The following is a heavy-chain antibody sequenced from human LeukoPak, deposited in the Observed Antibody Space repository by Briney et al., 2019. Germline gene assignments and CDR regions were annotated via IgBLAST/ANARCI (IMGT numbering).Heavy chain of an antibody. J-gene: IGHJ3*02. D-gene: IGHD3-22*01. Sequence: GASVKVSCKVSGYTLIELSMHWVRQTPGKGLEWMGGFDPEDGETTYAQKFQGRVTMTEDTSTDTAYMELSSLRSEDTAVYYCTTVTKDRSGYYHPRAFDIWGQGTMVTVSS. V-gene: IGHV1-24*01. CDR2: FDPEDGET. CDR1: GYTLIELS. CDR3: TTVTKDRSGYYHPRAFDI.